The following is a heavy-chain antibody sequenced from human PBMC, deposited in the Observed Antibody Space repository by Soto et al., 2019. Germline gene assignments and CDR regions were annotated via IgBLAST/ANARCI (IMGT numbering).Heavy chain of an antibody. CDR3: ARHVYYDVLKKNY. CDR2: IYPGNSDT. CDR1: GYNFANYW. J-gene: IGHJ4*02. Sequence: PGESLKISCKGSGYNFANYWIGWVRQMPGKGLEWMGIIYPGNSDTRYSPSFQGQVTISADTSISIAYLEWSSLKASDTAIYYGARHVYYDVLKKNYWGQGTLVTVSS. D-gene: IGHD3-9*01. V-gene: IGHV5-51*01.